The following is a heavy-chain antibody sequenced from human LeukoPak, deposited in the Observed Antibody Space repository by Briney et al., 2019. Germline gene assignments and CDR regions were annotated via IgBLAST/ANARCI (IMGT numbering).Heavy chain of an antibody. Sequence: PGGSQRLSCAASGFTVSSYAMSWVRQAPGKGLEWVSAISGSGGSTYYADSVKGRFTISRDNSKNTLYLQMNSLRAEDTAVYYCAKDRGSTSCCLDYWGQGTLVTVSS. J-gene: IGHJ4*02. CDR1: GFTVSSYA. D-gene: IGHD2-2*01. CDR2: ISGSGGST. V-gene: IGHV3-23*01. CDR3: AKDRGSTSCCLDY.